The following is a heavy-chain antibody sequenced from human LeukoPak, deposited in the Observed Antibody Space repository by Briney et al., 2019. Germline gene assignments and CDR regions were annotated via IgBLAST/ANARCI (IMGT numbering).Heavy chain of an antibody. V-gene: IGHV3-23*01. CDR2: ISGSGGST. D-gene: IGHD1-26*01. CDR1: GFTFSSYA. CDR3: AKAEWELLLLYVY. Sequence: LSGGSLRLSCVVSGFTFSSYAMSWVRQAPGKGLEWVSAISGSGGSTYYADSVKGRFTISRDNSKNTLYLQMNSLRAEDTAVYYCAKAEWELLLLYVYWGQGTLVTVSS. J-gene: IGHJ4*02.